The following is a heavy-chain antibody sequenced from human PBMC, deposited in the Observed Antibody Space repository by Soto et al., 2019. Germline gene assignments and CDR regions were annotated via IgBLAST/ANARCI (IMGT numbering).Heavy chain of an antibody. J-gene: IGHJ4*02. CDR3: AREPYYYGSGSDSLDY. CDR2: ISSSSSYI. D-gene: IGHD3-10*01. Sequence: EVQLVESGGGLVKPGGSLRLSCAASGFTFSSYSMNWVRQAPGKGLEWVSAISSSSSYIYYADSVKGRFTISRDNAKNSLYLQMNSLRAEDTAVYYWAREPYYYGSGSDSLDYWGQGTLVTVSS. V-gene: IGHV3-21*01. CDR1: GFTFSSYS.